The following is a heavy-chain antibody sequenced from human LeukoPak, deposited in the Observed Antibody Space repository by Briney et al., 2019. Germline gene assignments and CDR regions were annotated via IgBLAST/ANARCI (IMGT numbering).Heavy chain of an antibody. D-gene: IGHD2-21*01. CDR3: ARRETYCGGDCSEDFDY. CDR1: GFTFSSYS. Sequence: GGSLRLSCAASGFTFSSYSMNWVRQAPGEGLEWVSSISSSSSYIYYADSVKGRFTISRDNAKNSLYLQMNSLRAEDTAVYYCARRETYCGGDCSEDFDYWGQGTLVTVSS. J-gene: IGHJ4*02. CDR2: ISSSSSYI. V-gene: IGHV3-21*01.